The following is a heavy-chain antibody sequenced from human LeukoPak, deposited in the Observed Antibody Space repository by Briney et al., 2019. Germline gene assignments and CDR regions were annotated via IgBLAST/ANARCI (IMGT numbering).Heavy chain of an antibody. J-gene: IGHJ2*01. D-gene: IGHD3-22*01. CDR3: ASYYYDSSGYYRPYWYFDL. V-gene: IGHV4-39*07. CDR2: ISDSGST. CDR1: GGSISSRSYY. Sequence: SETLSLTCTVSGGSISSRSYYWGWIRQPPGKGLEWIGKISDSGSTNYKPSLKSRVTISVDTSKNQFSLKLSSVTAADTAVYYCASYYYDSSGYYRPYWYFDLWGRGTLVTVSS.